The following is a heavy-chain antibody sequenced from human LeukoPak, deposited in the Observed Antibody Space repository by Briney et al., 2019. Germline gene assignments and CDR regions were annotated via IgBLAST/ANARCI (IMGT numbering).Heavy chain of an antibody. J-gene: IGHJ3*02. CDR1: GFTFSSYS. CDR2: ISSSSSTI. CDR3: EVVVITGHIIAFDI. Sequence: PGGSLRLSCAASGFTFSSYSMNWVRQAPGKGLEWVSYISSSSSTIYYADSVKGRFTISRDNAKNSLYLQMNSLRAEDTAVYYCEVVVITGHIIAFDIWGQGTMVTVSS. V-gene: IGHV3-48*04. D-gene: IGHD3-22*01.